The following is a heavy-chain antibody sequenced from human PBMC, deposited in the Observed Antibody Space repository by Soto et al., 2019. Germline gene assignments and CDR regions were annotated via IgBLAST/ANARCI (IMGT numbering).Heavy chain of an antibody. J-gene: IGHJ4*02. V-gene: IGHV1-2*02. CDR1: GYTFAAYY. CDR3: ARDPDYGDYWGYFFDS. Sequence: QVQLVQSGAEVKKPGASVKVSCKTSGYTFAAYYIHWKRQAPGQGLEWMGWINPTSGGTVYAQNFQDRVTMTRDTSISTAYIELRRLNSDDTAVYYCARDPDYGDYWGYFFDSWGQGTPVTVSS. CDR2: INPTSGGT. D-gene: IGHD4-17*01.